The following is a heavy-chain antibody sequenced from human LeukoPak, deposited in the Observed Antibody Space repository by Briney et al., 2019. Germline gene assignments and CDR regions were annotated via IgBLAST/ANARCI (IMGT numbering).Heavy chain of an antibody. V-gene: IGHV5-51*01. CDR3: ARRADILTGYSSYDY. CDR2: IDPTDSHT. D-gene: IGHD3-9*01. Sequence: GESLKISCKGSGYSFSSYYIAWVRRMPRKGLGWMGIIDPTDSHTRYSPSFQGHVTISADKSINAAYLQWSSLKASDTAMYYCARRADILTGYSSYDYWGQGTLVTVSS. CDR1: GYSFSSYY. J-gene: IGHJ4*02.